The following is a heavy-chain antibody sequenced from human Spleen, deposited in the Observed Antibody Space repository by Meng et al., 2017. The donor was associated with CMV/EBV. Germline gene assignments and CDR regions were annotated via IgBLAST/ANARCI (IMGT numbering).Heavy chain of an antibody. J-gene: IGHJ3*02. CDR3: ARAITRIVGATTGDI. Sequence: GGSLRLSCAASGFTFSSYAMSWVRQAPGKGLEWVSAISGSGGSTYYADSVKGRFTISRDNAKNSLYLQMNSLRAEDTAVYYCARAITRIVGATTGDIWGQGTMVTVSS. D-gene: IGHD1-26*01. CDR1: GFTFSSYA. CDR2: ISGSGGST. V-gene: IGHV3-23*01.